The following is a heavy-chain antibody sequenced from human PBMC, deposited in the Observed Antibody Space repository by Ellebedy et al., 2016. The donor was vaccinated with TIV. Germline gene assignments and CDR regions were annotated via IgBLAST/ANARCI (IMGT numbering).Heavy chain of an antibody. CDR1: GFTFGDYA. Sequence: GESLKISCQGSGFTFGDYARTWFRQTPGKGLEWLGFIRARAHGGTSEHAASVKDRFAISRDDSKSIAYLQMSGLKAEDTAVYYCTADAGGQLSYSSEWGQGTLVTVSS. J-gene: IGHJ4*02. V-gene: IGHV3-49*03. CDR3: TADAGGQLSYSSE. CDR2: IRARAHGGTS. D-gene: IGHD3-10*01.